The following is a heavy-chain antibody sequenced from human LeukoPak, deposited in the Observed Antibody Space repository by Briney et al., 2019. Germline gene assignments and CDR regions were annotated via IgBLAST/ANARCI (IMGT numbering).Heavy chain of an antibody. Sequence: SETLSLTCTVSGGSISSYYWSWIRQPPGKGLEWIGHIYYSGSTNYNPSLKSRVTISVDTSKNQFSLKLSSVTAADTAVYYCARRDFGDYWGQGTLVTVSS. CDR2: IYYSGST. V-gene: IGHV4-59*08. D-gene: IGHD3-3*01. CDR1: GGSISSYY. CDR3: ARRDFGDY. J-gene: IGHJ4*02.